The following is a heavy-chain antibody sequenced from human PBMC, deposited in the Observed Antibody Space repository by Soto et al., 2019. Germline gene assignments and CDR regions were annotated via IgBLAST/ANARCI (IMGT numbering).Heavy chain of an antibody. V-gene: IGHV1-18*01. J-gene: IGHJ4*02. D-gene: IGHD6-13*01. CDR3: ARDGLNESLAAAGCLDY. Sequence: QVQLVQSGAEVKKPGASVKVSCKASGYTFTSYGISWVRQAPGQGLEWMGWISAYNGNTNYAQKLQGRVTMTTDTSTSTGYMELRSLRTDDTAVYYCARDGLNESLAAAGCLDYWGQGTLVTVSS. CDR2: ISAYNGNT. CDR1: GYTFTSYG.